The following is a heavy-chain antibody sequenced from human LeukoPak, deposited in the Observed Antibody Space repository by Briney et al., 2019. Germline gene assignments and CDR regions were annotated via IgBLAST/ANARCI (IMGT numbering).Heavy chain of an antibody. CDR1: GYSISSGYF. CDR2: IYYSGST. J-gene: IGHJ4*02. V-gene: IGHV4-38-2*02. D-gene: IGHD6-13*01. Sequence: PSETLSLTCTVSGYSISSGYFWVWIRQPPGKGLEWIGSIYYSGSTYYSPSLKSRVTISVDTSKNQFSLNLTSVTAADTAVYYCARDRQQLVRGDYFDYWGQGTPVTVSS. CDR3: ARDRQQLVRGDYFDY.